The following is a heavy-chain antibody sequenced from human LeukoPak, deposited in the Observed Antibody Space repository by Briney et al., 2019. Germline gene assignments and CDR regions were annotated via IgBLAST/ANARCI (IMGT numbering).Heavy chain of an antibody. J-gene: IGHJ4*02. CDR3: ARGGPFSIAAARVYYFDY. V-gene: IGHV1-18*01. Sequence: ASVKVSCKASDYTFTSYGISWVRQGPGQGLEWMGWISPYSDNTNYAQNLQGRVTMTTDTSTSTAYMELRSLTSDDTAMYYCARGGPFSIAAARVYYFDYWGQGTLVTVSS. CDR2: ISPYSDNT. CDR1: DYTFTSYG. D-gene: IGHD6-13*01.